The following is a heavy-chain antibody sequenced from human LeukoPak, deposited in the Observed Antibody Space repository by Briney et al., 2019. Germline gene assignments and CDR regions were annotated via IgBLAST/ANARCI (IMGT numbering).Heavy chain of an antibody. CDR3: ARSSGVTYYYYYMDV. J-gene: IGHJ6*03. Sequence: SETLSLTCTVSGGSISSSSYYWGWIRQPPGKGLEWIGSIYYSGSTYYNPSLKSRVTISVDTSKNQFSLKLSSVTAADTAVYYCARSSGVTYYYYYMDVWGKGTTVTVSS. V-gene: IGHV4-39*07. D-gene: IGHD3-3*01. CDR1: GGSISSSSYY. CDR2: IYYSGST.